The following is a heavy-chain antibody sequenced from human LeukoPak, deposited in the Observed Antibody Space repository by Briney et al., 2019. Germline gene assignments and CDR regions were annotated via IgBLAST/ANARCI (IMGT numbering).Heavy chain of an antibody. D-gene: IGHD3-10*01. CDR3: ARVSRDGFGETRGVDP. CDR2: IFYSGST. Sequence: SQTLSLTCTVSGGSIFTSGFYWGWIRQYPGMGLEWIGYIFYSGSTFYNPSLKSRLTMSVDMSKNQFSLKLSFVTAADTAVYYCARVSRDGFGETRGVDPWGQGTLVTVSS. J-gene: IGHJ5*02. V-gene: IGHV4-31*03. CDR1: GGSIFTSGFY.